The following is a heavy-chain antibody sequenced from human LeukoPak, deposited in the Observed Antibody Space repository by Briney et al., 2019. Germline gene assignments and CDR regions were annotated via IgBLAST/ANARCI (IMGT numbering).Heavy chain of an antibody. CDR3: ARDFTGGSVSY. V-gene: IGHV3-21*01. D-gene: IGHD2-8*02. CDR2: ISSSSSYI. J-gene: IGHJ4*02. Sequence: GRSLRLSCAASGFTFSSYSMNWVRQAPGKGLEWVSSISSSSSYIYYADSVKGRFTISRDNAKNSLYLQMNSLRAEDTAVYYCARDFTGGSVSYWGQGTLVTVSS. CDR1: GFTFSSYS.